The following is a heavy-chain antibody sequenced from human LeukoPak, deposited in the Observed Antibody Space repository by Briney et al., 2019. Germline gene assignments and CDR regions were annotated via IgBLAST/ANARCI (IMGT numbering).Heavy chain of an antibody. CDR1: GGTFSSYA. CDR3: ARYAGTDDY. Sequence: ASVKVSCKASGGTFSSYAISWVRQAPGQGLEWMGRIIPILGIANYAQKFQGRVTITADKSTSTAYMELRSLRSDDTAVYYCARYAGTDDYWGQGTLVTVSS. V-gene: IGHV1-69*04. CDR2: IIPILGIA. J-gene: IGHJ4*02. D-gene: IGHD6-13*01.